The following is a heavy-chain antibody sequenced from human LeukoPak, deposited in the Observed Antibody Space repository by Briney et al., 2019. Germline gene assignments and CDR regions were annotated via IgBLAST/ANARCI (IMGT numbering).Heavy chain of an antibody. CDR3: ARAGQEWFGELGFDQ. Sequence: PGGSLRLSCEVSGFTFSSYAMHWVRQAPGKGLEWVAVISSDGSKKDYADSVKGRFTISRDNSKNTLYLQMNSLRAEDTAVYYCARAGQEWFGELGFDQWGQGTLVIVSS. CDR2: ISSDGSKK. CDR1: GFTFSSYA. D-gene: IGHD3-10*01. J-gene: IGHJ4*02. V-gene: IGHV3-30*04.